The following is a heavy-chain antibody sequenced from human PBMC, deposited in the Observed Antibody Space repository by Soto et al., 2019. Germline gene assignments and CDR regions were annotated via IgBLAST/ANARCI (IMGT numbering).Heavy chain of an antibody. CDR3: ARAGGNVLRFLEWLLPFDY. J-gene: IGHJ4*02. Sequence: GGSLRLSCAASGFTFSSYSMNWVRQAPGKGLEWVSSISSSSSYIYYADSVKGRFTISRDNAKNSLYLQMNSLRAEDTAVYYCARAGGNVLRFLEWLLPFDYWGQGTLVTVSS. D-gene: IGHD3-3*01. CDR1: GFTFSSYS. CDR2: ISSSSSYI. V-gene: IGHV3-21*01.